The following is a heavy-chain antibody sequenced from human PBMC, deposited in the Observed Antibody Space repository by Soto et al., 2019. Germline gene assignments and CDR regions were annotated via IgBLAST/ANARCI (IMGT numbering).Heavy chain of an antibody. D-gene: IGHD1-1*01. V-gene: IGHV4-34*01. CDR1: GGSVSSGSYY. CDR2: MSHSGGT. CDR3: ARVERGTATTVVDAFDI. Sequence: QVQLQQWGAGLLKPSETLSLTCAVYGGSVSSGSYYWSWIRQPPGKGLEWIGEMSHSGGTHFNTSLKSRVTISVATSKNQFSLKMSSVTAADTALDYCARVERGTATTVVDAFDIWGPGTMVTVSS. J-gene: IGHJ3*02.